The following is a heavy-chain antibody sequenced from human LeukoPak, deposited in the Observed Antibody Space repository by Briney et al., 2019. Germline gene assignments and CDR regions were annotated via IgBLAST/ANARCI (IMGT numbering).Heavy chain of an antibody. V-gene: IGHV1-69*13. D-gene: IGHD3-22*01. CDR3: AVVGYDSSHSHDY. Sequence: GASVKVSCKASGGTFSSYAISWVRQAPGQGLEWMGGIISIFGTANYAQKFQGRVTITAGESTSTAYMELSSLRSEDTAVYYCAVVGYDSSHSHDYWGQGTLVTVSS. J-gene: IGHJ4*02. CDR2: IISIFGTA. CDR1: GGTFSSYA.